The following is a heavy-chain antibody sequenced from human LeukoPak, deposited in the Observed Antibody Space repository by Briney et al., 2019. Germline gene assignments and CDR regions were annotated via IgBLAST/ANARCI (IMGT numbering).Heavy chain of an antibody. V-gene: IGHV4-59*01. CDR2: IYSGST. Sequence: SETLSLTCTVSGGSISGYYWSWIRQPPGKALEWIGYIYSGSTDYNPSLKSRVTISMDTSKNQFSLNLSSLTAADRAVYYCARYRAFDIWGQGTLVTVSS. J-gene: IGHJ3*02. CDR3: ARYRAFDI. CDR1: GGSISGYY.